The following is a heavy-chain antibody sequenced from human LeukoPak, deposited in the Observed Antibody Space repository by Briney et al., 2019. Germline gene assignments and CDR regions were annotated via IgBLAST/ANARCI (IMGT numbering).Heavy chain of an antibody. J-gene: IGHJ3*02. CDR1: GLTFSSYW. Sequence: GGSLRLSCAVSGLTFSSYWMTWVRQAPGKGLELVANIKQDGSEKYYVDSVKGRFTISRDNAKNSLYLQMSSVRAEDTAVYYCARVRTDHAFDIWGQGTMVTVSS. CDR2: IKQDGSEK. CDR3: ARVRTDHAFDI. V-gene: IGHV3-7*01.